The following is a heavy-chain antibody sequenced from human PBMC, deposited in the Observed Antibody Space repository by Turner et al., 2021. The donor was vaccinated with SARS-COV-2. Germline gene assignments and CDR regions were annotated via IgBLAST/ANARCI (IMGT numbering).Heavy chain of an antibody. CDR2: ILYSGST. CDR1: GGSISSSSYY. V-gene: IGHV4-39*01. D-gene: IGHD1-26*01. CDR3: ARHSPELRGDYFDY. Sequence: QLQLQESGPGLVTPSETLSLTCTVSGGSISSSSYYWGWIRPPPGKGLERIGTILYSGSTYYNPSLKSRVTISVDTSKNQFSLKLSSVTAADTAVYYCARHSPELRGDYFDYWGQGTLVTVSS. J-gene: IGHJ4*02.